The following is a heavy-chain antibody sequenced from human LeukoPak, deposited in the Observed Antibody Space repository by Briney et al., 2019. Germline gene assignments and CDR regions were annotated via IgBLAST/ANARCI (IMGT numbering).Heavy chain of an antibody. CDR1: GGTFSSYA. V-gene: IGHV1-69*04. D-gene: IGHD5-24*01. J-gene: IGHJ4*02. CDR3: ARGGDGYNYLGY. CDR2: IIPILGIA. Sequence: ASVKVSCKASGGTFSSYAISWVRQAPGQGLEWMGRIIPILGIANYAQKFQGRVTITADKSTSTAYMELSMLRFEDTGVYYFARGGDGYNYLGYWGQGTLVTVSS.